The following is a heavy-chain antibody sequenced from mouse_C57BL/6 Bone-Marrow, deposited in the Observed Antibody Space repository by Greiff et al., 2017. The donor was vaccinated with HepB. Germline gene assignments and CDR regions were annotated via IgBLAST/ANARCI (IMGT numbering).Heavy chain of an antibody. D-gene: IGHD2-4*01. CDR3: ARLGGLRRGYAMDY. CDR1: GYTFTSYW. CDR2: IDPSDSYT. Sequence: LKQPGAELVMPGASVKLSCKASGYTFTSYWMHWVKQRPGQGLEWIGEIDPSDSYTNYNQKFKGKSTLTVDKSSSTAYMQLSSLTSEDSAVYYCARLGGLRRGYAMDYWGQGTSVTVSS. J-gene: IGHJ4*01. V-gene: IGHV1-69*01.